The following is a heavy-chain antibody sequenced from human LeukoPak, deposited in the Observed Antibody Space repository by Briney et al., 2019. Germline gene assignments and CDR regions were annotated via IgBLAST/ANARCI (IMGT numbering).Heavy chain of an antibody. CDR2: ISWNSGSI. Sequence: PGGSLTLSCVAYGFSFDDYAMYWVRQGPGKGLEWVSSISWNSGSIVYADSVKGRFTISRDNAKNSLYLQINSLRAEDTALYYCAKDTGSANWGRFDCWGQGTLVTVSS. V-gene: IGHV3-9*01. CDR1: GFSFDDYA. CDR3: AKDTGSANWGRFDC. D-gene: IGHD7-27*01. J-gene: IGHJ4*02.